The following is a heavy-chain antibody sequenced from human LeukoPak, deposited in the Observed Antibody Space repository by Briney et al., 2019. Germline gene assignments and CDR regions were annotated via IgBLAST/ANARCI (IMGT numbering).Heavy chain of an antibody. D-gene: IGHD4-11*01. CDR2: IYPGDSDS. J-gene: IGHJ4*02. V-gene: IGHV5-51*01. Sequence: GESLKISCKGSGYSFTSYWIGWVRQMPGKGLEWMGIIYPGDSDSRYSPSFQGQVTISVDKSISTAYLQWNSLKASDTAMYYCTRQEDYSDYDLDYWGQGTLVTVSS. CDR3: TRQEDYSDYDLDY. CDR1: GYSFTSYW.